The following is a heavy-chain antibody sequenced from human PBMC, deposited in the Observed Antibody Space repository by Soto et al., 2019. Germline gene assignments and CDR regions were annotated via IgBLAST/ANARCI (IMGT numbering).Heavy chain of an antibody. CDR3: AKDRWQGFYFDH. D-gene: IGHD2-15*01. Sequence: GGSLRLSCVGSGFTFSTFAMSWVRQAPGKGLEWVASIVGSGETTHYADSVRGRFSISRDNSKNTLDLQMNNLRDEDTAVYYCAKDRWQGFYFDHWGQGTLVTVSS. CDR2: IVGSGETT. J-gene: IGHJ4*02. CDR1: GFTFSTFA. V-gene: IGHV3-23*01.